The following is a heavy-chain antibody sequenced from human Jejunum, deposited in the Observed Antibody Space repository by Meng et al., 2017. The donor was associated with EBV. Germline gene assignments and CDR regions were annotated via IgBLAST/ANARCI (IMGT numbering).Heavy chain of an antibody. J-gene: IGHJ4*02. CDR3: ARDQNGSYFAY. V-gene: IGHV4-61*08. D-gene: IGHD1-26*01. CDR2: IYNSEST. Sequence: QVHLQESGPGLVKPSETLSPTCTVSGGSVSSGGYYWSWTRQPPGKGLEWIGYIYNSESTNYKSSLKSRVTISADTSKNQFSLRLSSVTAADTAVYYCARDQNGSYFAYWGQGTLVTVSS. CDR1: GGSVSSGGYY.